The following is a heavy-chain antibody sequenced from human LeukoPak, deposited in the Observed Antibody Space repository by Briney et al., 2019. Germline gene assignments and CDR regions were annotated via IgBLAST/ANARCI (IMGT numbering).Heavy chain of an antibody. CDR1: GFTFEDYA. D-gene: IGHD5-24*01. CDR2: ISWKSGSI. Sequence: GRSLRLSCAGSGFTFEDYAMHWVRQAPGKGLEWVSGISWKSGSIGYADSVKGRFTVSRDNAKNSLYLQMNSLRAEDTAFYYCAKDASADGHYYYMDVWGKGTTVTVSS. J-gene: IGHJ6*03. CDR3: AKDASADGHYYYMDV. V-gene: IGHV3-9*01.